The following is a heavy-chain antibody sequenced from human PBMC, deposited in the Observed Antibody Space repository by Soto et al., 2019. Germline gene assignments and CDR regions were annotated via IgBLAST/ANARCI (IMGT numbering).Heavy chain of an antibody. V-gene: IGHV1-24*01. CDR3: AATYTVATITIDY. CDR1: GFTLTELS. CDR2: FDPEDGET. Sequence: ASVKVSCKVSGFTLTELSIHWVRQAPGKGLEWMGGFDPEDGETIYAQKFQGRVTMTEDTSTDTAYMDLSSLRSEDTAVYYCAATYTVATITIDYWGQGTLVTVSS. D-gene: IGHD5-12*01. J-gene: IGHJ4*02.